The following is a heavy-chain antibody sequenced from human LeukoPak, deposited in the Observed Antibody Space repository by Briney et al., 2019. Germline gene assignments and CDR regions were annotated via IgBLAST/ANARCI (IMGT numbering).Heavy chain of an antibody. CDR2: IYSGGST. J-gene: IGHJ4*02. CDR3: AKAATIDYYFDY. CDR1: EFSVGSNY. V-gene: IGHV3-66*01. Sequence: GGSLRLSCAASEFSVGSNYMTWVRQAPGKGLEWVSLIYSGGSTYYADSVKGRFTISRDNSKNTLYLQMNSLRAEDTAVYYCAKAATIDYYFDYWGQGTLVTVSS. D-gene: IGHD5-12*01.